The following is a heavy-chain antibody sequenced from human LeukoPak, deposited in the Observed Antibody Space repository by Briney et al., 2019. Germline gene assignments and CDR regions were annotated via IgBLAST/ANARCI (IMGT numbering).Heavy chain of an antibody. CDR2: IYSGGST. V-gene: IGHV3-53*01. J-gene: IGHJ4*02. Sequence: PGGSLRLSCAASGFTVSTNYMTWVRQAPGKGLEWDSVIYSGGSTYYSDSVKGRFTISRDNSKNTLYLQLNNLRAEDTAVYYCARASIAAAGYYFDYWGQGTLVTVSS. CDR3: ARASIAAAGYYFDY. D-gene: IGHD6-13*01. CDR1: GFTVSTNY.